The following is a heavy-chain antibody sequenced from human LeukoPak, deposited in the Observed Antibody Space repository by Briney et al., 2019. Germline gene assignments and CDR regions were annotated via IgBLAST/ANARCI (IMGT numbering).Heavy chain of an antibody. CDR2: ISGTGGTT. Sequence: GGSLRLSCAASRFTFSSYAMSWVRQVPGKGLEWVSVISGTGGTTYYSDSVKGRFTISRDNYKNTMYLQMSSLRAEDTAVYYCAKGGVLLSGGMQLLRYFDYWGQGALVTVSS. CDR3: AKGGVLLSGGMQLLRYFDY. CDR1: RFTFSSYA. J-gene: IGHJ4*02. D-gene: IGHD3-10*01. V-gene: IGHV3-23*01.